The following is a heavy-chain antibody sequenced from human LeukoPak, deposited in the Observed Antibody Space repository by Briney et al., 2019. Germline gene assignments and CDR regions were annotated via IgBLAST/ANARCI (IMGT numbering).Heavy chain of an antibody. CDR2: ISGSSSTI. CDR3: ARVEKGFWSGFKMDV. D-gene: IGHD3-3*01. J-gene: IGHJ6*04. V-gene: IGHV3-48*01. CDR1: GFTFRSHS. Sequence: PGGSLRLSCAGSGFTFRSHSMTWVRQAPGKGLEWISYISGSSSTIHYADSVKGRFTISRDNHKNSLYLEMNSLRAEDTAVYFCARVEKGFWSGFKMDVWGKGTAVTVSS.